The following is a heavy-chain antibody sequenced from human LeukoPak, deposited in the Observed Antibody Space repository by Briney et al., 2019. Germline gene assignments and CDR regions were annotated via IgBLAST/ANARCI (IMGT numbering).Heavy chain of an antibody. J-gene: IGHJ4*02. CDR2: ISGSGGST. CDR1: GFSFPYG. Sequence: GGSLRLSCEASGFSFPYGMSWVRQAPGKGLEWVSAISGSGGSTYYADSVKGRFTISRDNSKNTLYLQMNSLRAEDTAVYYCAKVRYYYDSSLGYWGQGTLVTVSS. CDR3: AKVRYYYDSSLGY. V-gene: IGHV3-23*01. D-gene: IGHD3-22*01.